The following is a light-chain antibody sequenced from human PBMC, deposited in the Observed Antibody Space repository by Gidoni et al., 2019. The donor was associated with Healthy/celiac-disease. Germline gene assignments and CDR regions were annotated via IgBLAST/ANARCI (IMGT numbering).Light chain of an antibody. CDR2: GAS. V-gene: IGKV3-20*01. Sequence: ELVLTQSPCTLSLSPGERATLTCRASQSVSSSYLAWYQQKPGQAPRLLIYGASSRATGIPDMFSGSGAGTFFTLTISRLEPEYVTVYYCQQYGSSPRTFGGGTKVEIK. J-gene: IGKJ4*01. CDR3: QQYGSSPRT. CDR1: QSVSSSY.